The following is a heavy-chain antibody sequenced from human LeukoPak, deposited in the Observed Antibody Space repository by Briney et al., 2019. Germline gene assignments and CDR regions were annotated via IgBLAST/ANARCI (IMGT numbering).Heavy chain of an antibody. Sequence: RASVKVSCKASGYIFTNFGISWVRQARGQGLEWMGWISGYNGNTKYVQKFQGRVTMTTDTSTSTAYMELRSLRSDDMAVYYCARDLTHRRNYDNSGYQIVPAFWGQGTLVTVSS. CDR2: ISGYNGNT. V-gene: IGHV1-18*03. CDR3: ARDLTHRRNYDNSGYQIVPAF. CDR1: GYIFTNFG. D-gene: IGHD3-22*01. J-gene: IGHJ4*02.